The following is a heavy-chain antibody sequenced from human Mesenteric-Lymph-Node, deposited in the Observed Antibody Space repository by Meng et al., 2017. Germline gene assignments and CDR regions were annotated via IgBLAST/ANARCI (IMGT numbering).Heavy chain of an antibody. J-gene: IGHJ4*02. V-gene: IGHV3-74*01. CDR1: GFTFSSYW. CDR3: ARDGPFATTEPYYFDY. CDR2: INSDGSST. Sequence: GESLKISCAASGFTFSSYWMHWVRQAPGKGLVWVSRINSDGSSTSYADSVKGRFTISRDNSKNTLYLQMNSLRAEDTAVYYCARDGPFATTEPYYFDYWGQGTLVTVSS. D-gene: IGHD5-12*01.